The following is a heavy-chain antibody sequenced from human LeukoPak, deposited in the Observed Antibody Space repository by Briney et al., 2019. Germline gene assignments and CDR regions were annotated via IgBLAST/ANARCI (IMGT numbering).Heavy chain of an antibody. CDR2: IYYSGST. V-gene: IGHV4-59*11. CDR1: GGSISSHY. D-gene: IGHD6-25*01. Sequence: SETLSLTCTVSGGSISSHYWSWIRQSPGKGLEWIGYIYYSGSTNYNPSLKSRVTISLDTSKNQFSLKLSSVTAADTAVYYCARDRDGYYYFDYWGQGTLVTVSS. J-gene: IGHJ4*02. CDR3: ARDRDGYYYFDY.